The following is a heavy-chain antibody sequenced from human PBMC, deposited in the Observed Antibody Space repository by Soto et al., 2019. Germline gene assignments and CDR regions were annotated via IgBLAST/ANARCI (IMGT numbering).Heavy chain of an antibody. CDR2: IYYSGST. CDR3: ARVGGLAARTFDY. CDR1: GGSISDFY. D-gene: IGHD6-6*01. V-gene: IGHV4-59*01. J-gene: IGHJ4*02. Sequence: SETLSLTCTVSGGSISDFYWSWIRQPPGKGLEWIGYIYYSGSTNYNPSLKSRVTISVDTSKNQFSLNLRSMSPADTAVYYCARVGGLAARTFDYWGPGTLVTV.